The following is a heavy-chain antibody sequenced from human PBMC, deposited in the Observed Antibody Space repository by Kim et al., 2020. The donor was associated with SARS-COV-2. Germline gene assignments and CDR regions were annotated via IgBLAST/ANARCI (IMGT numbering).Heavy chain of an antibody. Sequence: YADSVKGRFTISRDNSKNTIYLQMNSLTAEDTAVYYCAKGRYSGSYSLTHWGQGTLVTVSS. J-gene: IGHJ4*02. V-gene: IGHV3-23*01. D-gene: IGHD1-26*01. CDR3: AKGRYSGSYSLTH.